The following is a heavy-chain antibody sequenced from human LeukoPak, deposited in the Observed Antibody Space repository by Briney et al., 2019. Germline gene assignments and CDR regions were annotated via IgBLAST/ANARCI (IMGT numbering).Heavy chain of an antibody. CDR3: AKDCSGSGSFYDY. V-gene: IGHV3-23*01. J-gene: IGHJ4*02. D-gene: IGHD1-26*01. CDR1: GFTFSSYA. CDR2: ISVSGGTT. Sequence: GGSLRLSRAVSGFTFSSYAMNWVRQAPGKGLEWVSSISVSGGTTYYADSVKGRFTISRDNSKNTLYLQMNSLRAEDTAIYYCAKDCSGSGSFYDYWGQGTLVTVSS.